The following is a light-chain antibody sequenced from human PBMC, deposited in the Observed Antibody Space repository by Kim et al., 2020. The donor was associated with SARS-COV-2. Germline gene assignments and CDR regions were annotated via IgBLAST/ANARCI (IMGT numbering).Light chain of an antibody. CDR1: QSISSW. CDR3: QQYNSYPYP. CDR2: DAS. Sequence: SASVGDRVTITCRASQSISSWLAWYQQKPGKAPKLLIYDASSLESGVPSRFSDSGSGTEFTLTVSSLQPDDFATYYCQQYNSYPYPFGQGTKLEI. J-gene: IGKJ2*01. V-gene: IGKV1-5*01.